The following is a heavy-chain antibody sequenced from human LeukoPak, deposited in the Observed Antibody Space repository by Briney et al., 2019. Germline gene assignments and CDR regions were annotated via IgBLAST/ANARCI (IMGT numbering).Heavy chain of an antibody. D-gene: IGHD1-14*01. CDR3: AKGHSAHGTGFDG. CDR1: GLTLSRFA. V-gene: IGHV3-23*01. J-gene: IGHJ4*02. Sequence: GGSVALSCAASGLTLSRFAMRWVRQASGKGLEWVSTISDSGDTTYYADSVKGRFSISRDNLKNTLYVQMNSLRVEDTAVYYCAKGHSAHGTGFDGWGQGTLVIVSS. CDR2: ISDSGDTT.